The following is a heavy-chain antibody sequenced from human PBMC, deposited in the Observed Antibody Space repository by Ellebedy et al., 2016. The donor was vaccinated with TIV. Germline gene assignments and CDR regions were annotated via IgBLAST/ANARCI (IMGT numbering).Heavy chain of an antibody. CDR3: ASFSDYYDSSGYKSVGDAFDI. Sequence: HTGGSLRLSCAASGFTFSSYWMHWVRQAPGKGLVWVSRINSDGSSTSYADSVKGRFTISRDNAKNTLYLQMKSLRAEDTAVYYCASFSDYYDSSGYKSVGDAFDIWGQGTMVTVSS. CDR2: INSDGSST. J-gene: IGHJ3*02. D-gene: IGHD3-22*01. V-gene: IGHV3-74*01. CDR1: GFTFSSYW.